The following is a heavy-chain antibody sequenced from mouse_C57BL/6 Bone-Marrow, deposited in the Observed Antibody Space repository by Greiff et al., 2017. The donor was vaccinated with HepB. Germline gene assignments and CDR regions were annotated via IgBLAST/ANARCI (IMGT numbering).Heavy chain of an antibody. Sequence: QVQLQQSGPGLVQPSQSLSITCTVSGFSLTSYGVHWVRQSPGKGLEWLGVIWRGGSTDYNAAFMSRLSITKDNSKSQVFFKMNSLQADDTAIYYCAKMGYYGSAWFAYWGQGTLVTVSA. CDR1: GFSLTSYG. J-gene: IGHJ3*01. CDR2: IWRGGST. D-gene: IGHD1-1*01. CDR3: AKMGYYGSAWFAY. V-gene: IGHV2-5*01.